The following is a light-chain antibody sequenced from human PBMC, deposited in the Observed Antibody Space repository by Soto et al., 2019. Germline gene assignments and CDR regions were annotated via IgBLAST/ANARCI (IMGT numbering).Light chain of an antibody. CDR3: QQYGSPPQT. CDR2: GAS. V-gene: IGKV3-20*01. CDR1: QSVSSSY. Sequence: EIVLTQSPGTLSLSPGERATLSCRASQSVSSSYLAWYQQKPDQAPRLLIYGASSRATGIPDRFSGSGSGTDFTLTISRLEPEDFVVYYCQQYGSPPQTFGQGTKVDNK. J-gene: IGKJ1*01.